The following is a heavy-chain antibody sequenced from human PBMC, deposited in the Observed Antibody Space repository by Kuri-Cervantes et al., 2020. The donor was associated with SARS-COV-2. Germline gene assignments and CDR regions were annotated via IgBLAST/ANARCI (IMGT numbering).Heavy chain of an antibody. CDR2: IYYSGST. D-gene: IGHD3-10*01. CDR3: ARGKEFYHYYGMDV. Sequence: SETLSLTCTVSGGSISSYYWSWIRQPPGKGLEWIGYIYYSGSTNYNPSLKSRVTMSVDTSKNQFSLKLSSVTAADTAVYYCARGKEFYHYYGMDVWGQGTTVAVSS. V-gene: IGHV4-59*01. CDR1: GGSISSYY. J-gene: IGHJ6*02.